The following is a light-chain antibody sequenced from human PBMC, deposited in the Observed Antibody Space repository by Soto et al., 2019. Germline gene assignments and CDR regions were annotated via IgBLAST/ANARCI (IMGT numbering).Light chain of an antibody. CDR1: QSVSSN. CDR3: QQYGSSLPLT. Sequence: EIVMTHSPATLSVSPGEIATLSCRASQSVSSNLAWYQQKPGQAPSLLIYGASTRATGTPARFSGSGSGTDFTLTISRLEPEDFAVYYCQQYGSSLPLTFGGGTKVDIK. J-gene: IGKJ4*01. V-gene: IGKV3-15*01. CDR2: GAS.